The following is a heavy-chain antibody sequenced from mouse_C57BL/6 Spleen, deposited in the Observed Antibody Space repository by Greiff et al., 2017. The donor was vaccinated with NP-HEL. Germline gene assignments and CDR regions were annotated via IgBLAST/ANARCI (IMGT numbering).Heavy chain of an antibody. Sequence: VQLQQSGPELVKPGASVKISCKASGYAFSSSWMNWVKQRPGKGLEWIGRIYPGDGDTNYNGKFKGKATLTADKSSSTAYMQLSSLTSEDSAVYFCLYYDYDGGFAYWGQGTLVTVSA. CDR1: GYAFSSSW. D-gene: IGHD2-4*01. CDR3: LYYDYDGGFAY. CDR2: IYPGDGDT. J-gene: IGHJ3*01. V-gene: IGHV1-82*01.